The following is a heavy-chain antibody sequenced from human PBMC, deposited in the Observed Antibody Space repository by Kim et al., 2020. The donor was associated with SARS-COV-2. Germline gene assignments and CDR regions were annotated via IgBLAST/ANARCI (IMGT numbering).Heavy chain of an antibody. CDR1: GFTFSSYA. CDR2: ISYDGSNK. Sequence: GGSLRLSCAASGFTFSSYAMHWVRQAPGKGLEWVAVISYDGSNKYYADSVKGRFTISRDNSKNTLYLQMNSLRAEDTAVYYCARDMAVVRGAVDWYFDLWGRGTLVTVSS. J-gene: IGHJ2*01. D-gene: IGHD3-10*01. V-gene: IGHV3-30-3*01. CDR3: ARDMAVVRGAVDWYFDL.